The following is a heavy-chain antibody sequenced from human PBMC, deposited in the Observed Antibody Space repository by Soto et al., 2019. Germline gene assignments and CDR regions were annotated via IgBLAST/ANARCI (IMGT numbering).Heavy chain of an antibody. CDR3: AKGRESGWYLGFDY. CDR1: GFTFSSYA. CDR2: ISGSGGST. J-gene: IGHJ4*02. Sequence: EGSLRLSCAASGFTFSSYAMSWVRQAPGKGLEWVSAISGSGGSTYYADSVKGRFTISRDNSKNTLYLQMNSLRAEDTAVYYCAKGRESGWYLGFDYWGQGTLVTVSS. V-gene: IGHV3-23*01. D-gene: IGHD6-19*01.